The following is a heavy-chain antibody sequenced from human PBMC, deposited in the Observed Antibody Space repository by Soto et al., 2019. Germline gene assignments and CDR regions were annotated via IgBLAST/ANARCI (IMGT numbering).Heavy chain of an antibody. V-gene: IGHV1-69*02. CDR2: IIPILGIA. CDR1: GGTFSSYT. D-gene: IGHD2-8*01. Sequence: QVQLVQSGAEVKKPGSSVKVSCKASGGTFSSYTISWVRQAPGQGLEWMGRIIPILGIANYAQKFQGRVTITADKSTSTAYMELSSLRSDDTAVYYCAEGGYCTNGVCYRRRGYWGQGTLVTVSS. J-gene: IGHJ4*02. CDR3: AEGGYCTNGVCYRRRGY.